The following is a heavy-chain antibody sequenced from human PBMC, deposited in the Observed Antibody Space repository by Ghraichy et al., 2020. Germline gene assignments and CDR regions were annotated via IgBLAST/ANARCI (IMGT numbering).Heavy chain of an antibody. J-gene: IGHJ4*02. Sequence: GGSLRLSCAASGFTFSSYAMSWVRQAPGKGLEWVSAISGSGGSTYYADSVKGRFTISRDNSKNTLYLQMNSLRAEDTAVYYCAKDTTYYDILTGYYSPEYYFDYWGQGTLVTVSS. D-gene: IGHD3-9*01. CDR2: ISGSGGST. CDR1: GFTFSSYA. CDR3: AKDTTYYDILTGYYSPEYYFDY. V-gene: IGHV3-23*01.